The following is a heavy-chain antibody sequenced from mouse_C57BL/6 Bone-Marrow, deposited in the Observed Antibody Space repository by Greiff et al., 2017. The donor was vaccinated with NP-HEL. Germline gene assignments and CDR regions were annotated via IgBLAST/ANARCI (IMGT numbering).Heavy chain of an antibody. J-gene: IGHJ3*01. CDR2: ISSGSSTI. CDR3: ASAGWLLRAWLAY. Sequence: EVQGVESGGGLVKPGGSLKLSCAASGFTFSDYGMHWVRQAPEKGLEWVAYISSGSSTIYYADTVKGRFTISRDNAKNTLFLQMTSLRAEDTAMYYCASAGWLLRAWLAYWGQGTLVTVSA. D-gene: IGHD2-3*01. CDR1: GFTFSDYG. V-gene: IGHV5-17*01.